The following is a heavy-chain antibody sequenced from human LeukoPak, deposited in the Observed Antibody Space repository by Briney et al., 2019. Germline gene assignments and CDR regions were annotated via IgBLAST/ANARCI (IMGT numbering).Heavy chain of an antibody. CDR3: ASVAYYDILTGHGVWFDP. CDR2: INPNSGGT. Sequence: GASVKVSCKASGYTFTGYYMHWVRQAPGQGLEWMGWINPNSGGTNYAQKFQGRVTMTRDTSISTAYMELSRLRSDDTAVYYCASVAYYDILTGHGVWFDPWGQGTLVTVSS. J-gene: IGHJ5*02. D-gene: IGHD3-9*01. V-gene: IGHV1-2*02. CDR1: GYTFTGYY.